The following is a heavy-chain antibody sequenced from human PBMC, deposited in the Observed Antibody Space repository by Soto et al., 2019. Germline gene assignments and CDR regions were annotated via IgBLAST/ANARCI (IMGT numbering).Heavy chain of an antibody. CDR1: GGTFSSYA. V-gene: IGHV1-69*13. CDR2: IIPIFGTA. D-gene: IGHD3-22*01. Sequence: GASVKVSCKASGGTFSSYAISWVRQAPGQGLEWMGGIIPIFGTANYAQKFQGRVTITADESTSTAYMELSSLRSEDTAVYYCAGWDPNYYDSSGYYDYWGQGTLVTVS. J-gene: IGHJ4*02. CDR3: AGWDPNYYDSSGYYDY.